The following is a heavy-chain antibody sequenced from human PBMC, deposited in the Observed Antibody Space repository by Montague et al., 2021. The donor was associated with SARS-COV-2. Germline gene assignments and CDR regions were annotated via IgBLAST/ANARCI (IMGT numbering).Heavy chain of an antibody. CDR2: IYYSGSVTT. CDR3: ARRGGGEVFARFMYWYFDV. J-gene: IGHJ2*01. Sequence: SETLSLTCSVSGGSINGYYWGWVRQSPGKGLEWIGYIYYSGSVTTSYNPSLKSRVSISVDTSEDQFSLKLTSVTAADTAVYYCARRGGGEVFARFMYWYFDVWSRGSLVTVSS. CDR1: GGSINGYY. D-gene: IGHD2-21*01. V-gene: IGHV4-59*13.